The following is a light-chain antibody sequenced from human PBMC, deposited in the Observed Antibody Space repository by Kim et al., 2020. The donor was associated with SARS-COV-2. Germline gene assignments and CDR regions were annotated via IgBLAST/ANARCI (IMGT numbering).Light chain of an antibody. V-gene: IGLV3-1*01. CDR3: QVWASSTVV. CDR1: ELGGKY. Sequence: SYELTQPPSVSVSPGQTATITCSGDELGGKYVCWYQQKPGQPPVLVIYQDTKRPSGIPERFSGSNSGNTATLTISGAQAMDEADYFCQVWASSTVVFGGGTQLTVL. CDR2: QDT. J-gene: IGLJ2*01.